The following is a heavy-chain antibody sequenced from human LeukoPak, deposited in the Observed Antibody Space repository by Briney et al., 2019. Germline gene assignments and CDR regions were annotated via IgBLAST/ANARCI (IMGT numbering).Heavy chain of an antibody. J-gene: IGHJ4*02. CDR2: IYHSGST. CDR1: GGSISSGGYY. V-gene: IGHV4-30-2*01. CDR3: ASLYDSSGSFDY. Sequence: SETLSLTCTVSGGSISSGGYYWSWIRQPPGKGLEWIGYIYHSGSTYYNPSLKSRVTISVDRSKNQFSLKLSSVTAADTAVYYCASLYDSSGSFDYWGQGTLVTVSS. D-gene: IGHD3-22*01.